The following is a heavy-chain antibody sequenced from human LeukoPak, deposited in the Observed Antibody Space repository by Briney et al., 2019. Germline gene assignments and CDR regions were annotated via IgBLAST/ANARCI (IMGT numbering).Heavy chain of an antibody. CDR3: ARHYRPRGSPNYYDSSGSTPLDY. V-gene: IGHV5-51*01. CDR2: IYPGDSDT. CDR1: GYSFTSYW. D-gene: IGHD3-22*01. J-gene: IGHJ4*02. Sequence: GESLKISCKGSGYSFTSYWIGWVRQMPGKGLEWMGIIYPGDSDTRYSPSFQGQVTISADKSISTAYLQWSSLKASDTAMCYCARHYRPRGSPNYYDSSGSTPLDYWGQGTLVTVSS.